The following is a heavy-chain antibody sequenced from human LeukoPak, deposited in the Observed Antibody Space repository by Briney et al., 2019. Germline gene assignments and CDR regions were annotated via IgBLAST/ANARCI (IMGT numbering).Heavy chain of an antibody. D-gene: IGHD4-17*01. CDR2: ISYDGSNK. V-gene: IGHV3-30*03. J-gene: IGHJ4*02. CDR3: ARATTTRTRFDY. CDR1: GFTFNSYW. Sequence: GGSLRLSCAASGFTFNSYWMSWVRQAPGKGLEWVAVISYDGSNKYYADSVKGRFTISRDNSKNTLYLQMNSLRDEDTAVYFCARATTTRTRFDYWGQGTLVTVSS.